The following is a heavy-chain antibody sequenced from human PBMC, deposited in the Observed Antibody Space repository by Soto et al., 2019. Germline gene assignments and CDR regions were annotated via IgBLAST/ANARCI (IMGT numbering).Heavy chain of an antibody. D-gene: IGHD6-6*01. J-gene: IGHJ5*02. CDR3: ARVRIEYSSSSYNWFDP. CDR2: IIPIFGTA. V-gene: IGHV1-69*01. CDR1: GGTFSSYA. Sequence: QVQLVQSGAEVKKPGSSVKVSCKASGGTFSSYAISWVRQAPGQGLEWMGGIIPIFGTANYAQKVQGRVTITADESTSTAYMELSSLRSEDTAVYYCARVRIEYSSSSYNWFDPWGQGTLVTVSS.